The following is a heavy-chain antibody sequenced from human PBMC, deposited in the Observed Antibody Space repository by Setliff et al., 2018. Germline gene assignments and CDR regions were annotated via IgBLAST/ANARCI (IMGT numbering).Heavy chain of an antibody. Sequence: GGSLRLSCAASGFTFSSYNMDWVRQAPGKGLEWVSYISSRSSTIFYADSVKGRFTISRDNAKNSLYLQMNGLRAEDTAVYYCVRDLHWGFDYWGLGTLVTVSS. CDR3: VRDLHWGFDY. D-gene: IGHD7-27*01. CDR2: ISSRSSTI. CDR1: GFTFSSYN. J-gene: IGHJ4*02. V-gene: IGHV3-48*01.